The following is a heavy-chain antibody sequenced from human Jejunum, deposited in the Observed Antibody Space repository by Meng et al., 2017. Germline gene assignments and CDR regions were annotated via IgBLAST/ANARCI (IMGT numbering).Heavy chain of an antibody. D-gene: IGHD1-26*01. Sequence: QLQLLQWGAGLFKPSETLSLTCTGYGDSFTDYYGNWIRQPPGKGLEWIGEIHHSGSTNYNPSLESRVTMSGDTSRKQFSLRLSSVTAADTAVYYCARRIRGGSYLGWGQGTLVTVSS. CDR2: IHHSGST. J-gene: IGHJ4*02. CDR3: ARRIRGGSYLG. CDR1: GDSFTDYY. V-gene: IGHV4-34*01.